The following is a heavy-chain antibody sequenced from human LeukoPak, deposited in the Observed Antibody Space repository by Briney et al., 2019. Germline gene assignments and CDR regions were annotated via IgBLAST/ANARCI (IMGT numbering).Heavy chain of an antibody. V-gene: IGHV3-23*01. J-gene: IGHJ4*02. CDR1: GFTFSSYA. CDR2: ISGRGGST. Sequence: GGSLRLSCAASGFTFSSYAMSWLPQAPGKGLEWFSAISGRGGSTYYADSVKGRFTISRATHKNTLYLQIYSLRAQDTDVYYCETVPAAILNYWGQGTLVTVSS. CDR3: ETVPAAILNY. D-gene: IGHD2-2*02.